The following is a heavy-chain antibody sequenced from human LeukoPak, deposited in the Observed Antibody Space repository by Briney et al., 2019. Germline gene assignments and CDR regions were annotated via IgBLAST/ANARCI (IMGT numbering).Heavy chain of an antibody. V-gene: IGHV4-59*01. D-gene: IGHD2-15*01. J-gene: IGHJ5*02. CDR3: ARGRGGGGSSNNWFDP. CDR2: IYYSGST. Sequence: SETLSLTCTVSGGSINSYYRSWIRQPPGKGLEWIGYIYYSGSTSYNPSLKSRVTMSVDTSKNQFSLKLSSVTAADTAVYYCARGRGGGGSSNNWFDPWGQGTLVTVSS. CDR1: GGSINSYY.